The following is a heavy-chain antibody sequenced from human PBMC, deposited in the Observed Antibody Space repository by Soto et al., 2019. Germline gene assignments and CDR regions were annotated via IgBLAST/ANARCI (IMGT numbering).Heavy chain of an antibody. J-gene: IGHJ4*02. Sequence: ASVKVSWKVAGYTLTELSMHWGRQAPGKGLEWMGGFDPEDGETIYAQKFQGRVTMTEDTSTDTAYMELSSLRSEDTAVYYCATGSQWLLAFDYWGQGTLVTVSS. CDR2: FDPEDGET. CDR1: GYTLTELS. CDR3: ATGSQWLLAFDY. V-gene: IGHV1-24*01. D-gene: IGHD6-19*01.